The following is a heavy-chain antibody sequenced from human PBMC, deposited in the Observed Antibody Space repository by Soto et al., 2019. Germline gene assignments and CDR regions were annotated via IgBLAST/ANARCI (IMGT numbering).Heavy chain of an antibody. D-gene: IGHD1-26*01. Sequence: GESLKISWKGSGYSFTSYWIIWVRQMPGKGLEWMGRIDPSDSYTNYSPSFQGHVTISADKSISTAYLQWSSLKASDTAMYYCARQSWELPGDDYWGLGTLVTVSS. CDR1: GYSFTSYW. J-gene: IGHJ4*02. CDR2: IDPSDSYT. CDR3: ARQSWELPGDDY. V-gene: IGHV5-10-1*01.